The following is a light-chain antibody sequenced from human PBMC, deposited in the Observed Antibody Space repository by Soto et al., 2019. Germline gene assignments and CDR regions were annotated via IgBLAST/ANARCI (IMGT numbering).Light chain of an antibody. CDR2: HAS. CDR3: QQRQDWPPIT. Sequence: VLTQAPATMSLAPGETATLSCRSMLNGNNYLAWYQQKPGQAPRLLIYHASNRATGIPARFSGSGSGTDFTLTMSSLEPDDFAVYYCQQRQDWPPITSGPGTRLEIQ. J-gene: IGKJ5*01. V-gene: IGKV3-11*01. CDR1: LNGNNY.